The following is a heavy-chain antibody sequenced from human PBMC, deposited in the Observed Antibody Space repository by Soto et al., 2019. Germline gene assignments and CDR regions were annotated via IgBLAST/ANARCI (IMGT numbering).Heavy chain of an antibody. D-gene: IGHD3-9*01. CDR3: ARHETRLTGDGFDI. CDR2: INPTCRYV. CDR1: GFTFSSYS. J-gene: IGHJ3*02. Sequence: EVQLLESGGGLVNPGGSLRLSCATSGFTFSSYSMDWVRQAPGKGLEWVSSINPTCRYVFYADSVRGRFTISRDYAENSLHLQMNGLRGEDTAVYYCARHETRLTGDGFDIWGRGTLVTVSS. V-gene: IGHV3-21*01.